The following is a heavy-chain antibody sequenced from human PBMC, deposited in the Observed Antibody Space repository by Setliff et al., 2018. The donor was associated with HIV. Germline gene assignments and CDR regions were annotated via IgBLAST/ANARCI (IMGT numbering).Heavy chain of an antibody. CDR3: VRRRGPMVRGVDPSPSYYFDY. D-gene: IGHD3-10*01. CDR2: INYGRTT. V-gene: IGHV4-34*01. Sequence: SETLSLTCAVYGGSFSGYYWRWIRQSPGKGLEWIGEINYGRTTNYNPSLESRVTISVDTSKNQFSLRMKSVNAGDTGKYYCVRRRGPMVRGVDPSPSYYFDYWGQGTLVTVSS. CDR1: GGSFSGYY. J-gene: IGHJ4*02.